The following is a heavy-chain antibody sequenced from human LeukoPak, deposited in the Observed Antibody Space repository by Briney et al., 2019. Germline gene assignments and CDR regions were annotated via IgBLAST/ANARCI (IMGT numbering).Heavy chain of an antibody. J-gene: IGHJ6*02. CDR3: ARDRVPPYCSSTSCYVYYYGMDV. V-gene: IGHV4-59*12. CDR1: GGSISSYY. Sequence: SETLSLTCTVLSGGSISSYYWGWIRQSPGKGLEWIGYIYYSGSTNYNPSLKSRVTISVDTSKNQFSLKLSSVTAADTAVYYCARDRVPPYCSSTSCYVYYYGMDVWGQGTTVTVSS. D-gene: IGHD2-2*01. CDR2: IYYSGST.